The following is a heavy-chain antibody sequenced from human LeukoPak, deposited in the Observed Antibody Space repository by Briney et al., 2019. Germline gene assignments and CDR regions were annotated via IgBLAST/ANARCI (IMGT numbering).Heavy chain of an antibody. Sequence: GGSLRLSCAASGFTFSSYAMHWVRQAPGKGLEFVSGISSDGDRTYYVSSVRGRFIISRDNSKNTLDLQMGSLRGDDMAVYYCARWGRSGSHDKFDYWGQGTLVTVSS. J-gene: IGHJ4*02. D-gene: IGHD1-26*01. CDR1: GFTFSSYA. CDR2: ISSDGDRT. V-gene: IGHV3-64*01. CDR3: ARWGRSGSHDKFDY.